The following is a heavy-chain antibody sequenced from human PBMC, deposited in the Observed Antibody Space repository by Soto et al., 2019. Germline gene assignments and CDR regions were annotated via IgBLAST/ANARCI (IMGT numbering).Heavy chain of an antibody. CDR2: ISSSSSYT. CDR3: ARDRGKTGTAPFDY. CDR1: GFTFSDYY. Sequence: QVQLVESGGGLVKPGGSLRLYCAASGFTFSDYYMSWIRQAPGKGLEWVSYISSSSSYTNYADSVKGRFTISRDNAKNSLYLQMNSLSAEDTAVYYCARDRGKTGTAPFDYWGQGTLVTVSS. V-gene: IGHV3-11*06. J-gene: IGHJ4*02. D-gene: IGHD1-7*01.